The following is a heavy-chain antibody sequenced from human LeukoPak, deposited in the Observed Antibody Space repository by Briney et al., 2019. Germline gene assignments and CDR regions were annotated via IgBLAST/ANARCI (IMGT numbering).Heavy chain of an antibody. CDR1: GFIFSSYA. CDR2: MSGSGGST. CDR3: AKDLSCTNDVCHGDFDY. Sequence: GGSLRLSCAASGFIFSSYAMSWVSQAPGKGMEWVSTMSGSGGSTYYADSVKGRFTISRDNSKNTVYLQMNSLRAEDTAVYYCAKDLSCTNDVCHGDFDYWGQGTLVTVSS. D-gene: IGHD2-8*01. V-gene: IGHV3-23*01. J-gene: IGHJ4*02.